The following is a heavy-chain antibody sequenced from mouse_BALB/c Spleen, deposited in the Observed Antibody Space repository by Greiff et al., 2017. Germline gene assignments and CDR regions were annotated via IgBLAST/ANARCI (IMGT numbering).Heavy chain of an antibody. CDR2: IWAGGST. D-gene: IGHD1-1*01. J-gene: IGHJ3*01. CDR1: GFSLTSYG. Sequence: QVQLQQSGPGLVAPSQSLSITCTVSGFSLTSYGVHWVRQPPGKGLEWLGVIWAGGSTNYNSALMSRLSISKDNSKSQVFLKMNSLQTDDTAMYYCASHYGSSYGGFAYWGQGTLVTVSA. CDR3: ASHYGSSYGGFAY. V-gene: IGHV2-9*02.